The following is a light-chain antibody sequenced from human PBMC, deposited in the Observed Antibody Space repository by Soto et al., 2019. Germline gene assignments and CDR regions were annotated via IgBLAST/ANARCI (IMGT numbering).Light chain of an antibody. J-gene: IGKJ1*01. CDR3: QQYGGSPRT. CDR2: GAP. V-gene: IGKV3-15*01. CDR1: QSVNSK. Sequence: EIVMTQSPATLSVSPGERATLSCRASQSVNSKLAWYQQKPGRAPRLLIYGAPTRATGIPDRFSGSGSGTDFTLTITRLEPEDFAVYYCQQYGGSPRTFGQGTKVDIK.